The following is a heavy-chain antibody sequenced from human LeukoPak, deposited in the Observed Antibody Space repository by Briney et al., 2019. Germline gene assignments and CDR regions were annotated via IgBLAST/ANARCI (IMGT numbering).Heavy chain of an antibody. CDR2: FDPEDGET. J-gene: IGHJ4*01. D-gene: IGHD3-10*01. CDR3: ATANYYGSGSYHLDY. Sequence: GASVKVSCKVSGYTLNELSMHWVRQAPGKGLEWMGGFDPEDGETIYAQEFQDRVTMTEHTSTDTPYMELSSLRSQDTAVYYCATANYYGSGSYHLDYWGQGTLVTVSS. CDR1: GYTLNELS. V-gene: IGHV1-24*01.